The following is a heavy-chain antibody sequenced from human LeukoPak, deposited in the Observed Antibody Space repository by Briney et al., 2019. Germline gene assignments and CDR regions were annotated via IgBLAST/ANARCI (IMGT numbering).Heavy chain of an antibody. CDR2: ISSNGGST. D-gene: IGHD3-22*01. J-gene: IGHJ1*01. Sequence: GGSLRLSCSASGFTFSSYTMHWVRQAPGKGLEYVSAISSNGGSTYYADSVKARFTISRDNSKNTLYLQMSSLRAEDTAVYYCVKADYYDTSNYYYRYFQYWGQGTLVTVSS. CDR1: GFTFSSYT. CDR3: VKADYYDTSNYYYRYFQY. V-gene: IGHV3-64D*09.